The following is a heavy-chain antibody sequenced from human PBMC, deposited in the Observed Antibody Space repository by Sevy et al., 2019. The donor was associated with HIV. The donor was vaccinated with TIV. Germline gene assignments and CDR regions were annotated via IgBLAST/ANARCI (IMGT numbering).Heavy chain of an antibody. CDR2: ISSNGGST. V-gene: IGHV3-64*01. CDR1: GFTFSSYA. J-gene: IGHJ4*02. Sequence: GSLRLSCAASGFTFSSYAMHWVRQAPGKGLEYVSAISSNGGSTYYANSVKGRFTISRDNSKNTLYLQMGSLRAEDMAVYYCARVDYDSSGYYYVGNLDYWGQGTLVTVSS. CDR3: ARVDYDSSGYYYVGNLDY. D-gene: IGHD3-22*01.